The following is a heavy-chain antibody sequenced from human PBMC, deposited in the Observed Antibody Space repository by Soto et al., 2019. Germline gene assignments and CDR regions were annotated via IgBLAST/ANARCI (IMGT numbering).Heavy chain of an antibody. V-gene: IGHV1-69*06. CDR3: ASRPPYSSGWYGGVDY. J-gene: IGHJ4*02. D-gene: IGHD6-19*01. Sequence: SVKVSCKASGGTFSSYAISWVRHAPGQGLEWMGGIIPIFGTANYAQKFQGRVTITADKSTSTAYMELSSLRSEDTAVYYCASRPPYSSGWYGGVDYWGQGTMVTVSS. CDR1: GGTFSSYA. CDR2: IIPIFGTA.